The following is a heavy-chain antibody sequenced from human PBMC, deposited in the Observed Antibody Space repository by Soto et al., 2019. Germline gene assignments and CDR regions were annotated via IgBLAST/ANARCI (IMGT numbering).Heavy chain of an antibody. Sequence: KPSETLSLTCTVSGGSVSNSRYHWGWVRQTSGKGLEWIGTIYYSGSTSFNPSLKSRLVMSVDTPKNHFSLTLSSVSAADSAVYFCVRRVNSRYAPGTGIDYYFDSWGQGMLVTVSS. V-gene: IGHV4-39*02. D-gene: IGHD1-1*01. J-gene: IGHJ4*02. CDR2: IYYSGST. CDR3: VRRVNSRYAPGTGIDYYFDS. CDR1: GGSVSNSRYH.